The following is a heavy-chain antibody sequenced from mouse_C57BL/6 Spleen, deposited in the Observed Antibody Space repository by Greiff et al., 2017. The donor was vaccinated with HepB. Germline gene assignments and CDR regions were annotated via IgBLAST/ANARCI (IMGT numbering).Heavy chain of an antibody. D-gene: IGHD2-3*01. V-gene: IGHV1-82*01. Sequence: QVQLQQSGPELVKPGASVKISCKASGYAFSSSWMNWVKQRPGKGLEWIGRIYPGDGDTNYNGKFKGKATLTADKSSSTAYMQLRRLTSEDSSVYFFAREGIYVGYSLYYFDYWGQGTTLTVSS. CDR2: IYPGDGDT. CDR1: GYAFSSSW. CDR3: AREGIYVGYSLYYFDY. J-gene: IGHJ2*01.